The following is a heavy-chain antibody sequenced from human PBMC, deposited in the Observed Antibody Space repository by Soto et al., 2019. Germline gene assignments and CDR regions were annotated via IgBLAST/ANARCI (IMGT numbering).Heavy chain of an antibody. CDR3: ARRWVTPVDY. V-gene: IGHV4-38-2*01. CDR2: IYHSGST. D-gene: IGHD2-21*02. J-gene: IGHJ4*02. Sequence: ETLSLTCAVSGHSIRSDYYWAWMRQPPGEGLEWIGSIYHSGSTYYNPSLQSRVTMSVDTSKNQYYLSLSSVTAADTAMYYCARRWVTPVDYWGQGILVTVSS. CDR1: GHSIRSDYY.